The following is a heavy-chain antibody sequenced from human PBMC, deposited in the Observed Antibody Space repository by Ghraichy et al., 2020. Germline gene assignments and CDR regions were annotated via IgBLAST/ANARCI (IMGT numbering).Heavy chain of an antibody. D-gene: IGHD5-12*01. V-gene: IGHV3-7*01. CDR1: GFTFTNHW. Sequence: GGSLRLSCAVSGFTFTNHWMTWVRQAPGEGLEWVANIREDGNERNYVESVKGRFTISRDNAENSLYLQMSSLRAEDTAIYYCTRAQNSGRSWGDALDLWGQGTLVIVSS. CDR2: IREDGNER. CDR3: TRAQNSGRSWGDALDL. J-gene: IGHJ3*01.